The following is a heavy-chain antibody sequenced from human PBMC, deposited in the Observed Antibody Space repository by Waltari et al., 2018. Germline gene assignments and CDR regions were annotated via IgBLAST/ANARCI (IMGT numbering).Heavy chain of an antibody. D-gene: IGHD3-3*01. Sequence: QVQLVQSGAEVKKPGASVRVSCKASGYTFSDHYIYWLRQAPGQGLEWKGWINPKTGGTNPAQKFQGRVTMTRDTSISTVYMELTSLTSDDTAVYYCARDLFPDFWSGYGFDIWGQGTTVTVSS. J-gene: IGHJ3*02. CDR3: ARDLFPDFWSGYGFDI. CDR1: GYTFSDHY. CDR2: INPKTGGT. V-gene: IGHV1-2*02.